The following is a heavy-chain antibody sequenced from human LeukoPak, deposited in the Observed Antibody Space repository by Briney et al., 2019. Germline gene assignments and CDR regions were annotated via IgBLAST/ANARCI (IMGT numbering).Heavy chain of an antibody. V-gene: IGHV3-21*01. D-gene: IGHD3/OR15-3a*01. J-gene: IGHJ4*02. CDR1: GFTFSSYS. Sequence: GGSLRLSCAASGFTFSSYSMNWVRQAPGKGLEWVSSISSSSSYIYYADSVKGRFTISRDNAKNSLYLQMNSLRAEDTAVYYCARDGLVISSIDYWGQGTLVTVPS. CDR3: ARDGLVISSIDY. CDR2: ISSSSSYI.